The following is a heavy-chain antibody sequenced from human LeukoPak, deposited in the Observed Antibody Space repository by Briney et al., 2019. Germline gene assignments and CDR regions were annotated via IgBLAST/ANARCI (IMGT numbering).Heavy chain of an antibody. Sequence: GGSLRLSCAASGFTFSSYGMHCVRQDPGKGLEWVAVISYDGSNKYYADSVKGRFTISRDNSKNTLYLQMNSLRAEDTAVYYCAKDPTIGVLPSDWGQGTLVTVSS. V-gene: IGHV3-30*18. CDR3: AKDPTIGVLPSD. CDR2: ISYDGSNK. CDR1: GFTFSSYG. J-gene: IGHJ4*02. D-gene: IGHD2-2*01.